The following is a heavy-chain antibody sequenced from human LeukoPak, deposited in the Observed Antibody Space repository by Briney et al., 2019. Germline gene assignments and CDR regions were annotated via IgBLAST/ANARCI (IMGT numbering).Heavy chain of an antibody. CDR2: IRSKTDGGTT. CDR1: GFTFMDAW. V-gene: IGHV3-15*01. J-gene: IGHJ1*01. Sequence: GGSLRLSCAASGFTFMDAWMTRVRQAPGKGLEWVGRIRSKTDGGTTDYAVSVQGRFTISRDDSKNTLYLQMSSLKTEDTAVYYCAKHIYGVVSIQQWGQGTLVTVSS. CDR3: AKHIYGVVSIQQ. D-gene: IGHD3-3*01.